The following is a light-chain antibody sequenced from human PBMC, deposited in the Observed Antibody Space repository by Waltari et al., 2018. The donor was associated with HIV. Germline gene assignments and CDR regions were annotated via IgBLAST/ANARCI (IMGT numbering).Light chain of an antibody. CDR1: QSICSNS. V-gene: IGKV3-20*01. CDR3: QQYVTSPKT. Sequence: EIVLTQYPGTLSLSPRERVTLFCTANQSICSNSLDWYQQKPGQPPRLLIYATSTRATGIPDRFSGAGSGRFFSLTINSLETEDSAVYFCQQYVTSPKTFGQGTKVEMK. CDR2: ATS. J-gene: IGKJ1*01.